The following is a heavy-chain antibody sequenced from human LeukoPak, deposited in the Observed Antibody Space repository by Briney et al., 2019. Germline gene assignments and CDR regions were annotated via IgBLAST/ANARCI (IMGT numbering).Heavy chain of an antibody. CDR2: IIPILGIA. J-gene: IGHJ4*02. D-gene: IGHD3-10*01. Sequence: GASVKVSCKASGYTFNSYGITWLRQAPGQGLEWVGRIIPILGIANYAQKFQGRVTITADKSTSTAYMELSSLRSEDTAVYYCAPSAPSRSSRGEVHYWGQGTLVTVSS. V-gene: IGHV1-69*04. CDR3: APSAPSRSSRGEVHY. CDR1: GYTFNSYG.